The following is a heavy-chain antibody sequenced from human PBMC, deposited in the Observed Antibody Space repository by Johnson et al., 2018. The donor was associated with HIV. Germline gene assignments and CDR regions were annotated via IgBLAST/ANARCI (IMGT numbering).Heavy chain of an antibody. CDR3: AKEVVSGWYPAGAFDI. D-gene: IGHD6-19*01. CDR1: GFSISYDY. V-gene: IGHV3-53*01. J-gene: IGHJ3*02. Sequence: VQLVESGGGSIQPGGSLRLSCAASGFSISYDYMSWVRQAPGKGLEWVSSIYSGGNTYHADSVMGRFTISRDKSENTVYLQMNRLRVEDTAVYYCAKEVVSGWYPAGAFDIWGQGTMVTVSS. CDR2: IYSGGNT.